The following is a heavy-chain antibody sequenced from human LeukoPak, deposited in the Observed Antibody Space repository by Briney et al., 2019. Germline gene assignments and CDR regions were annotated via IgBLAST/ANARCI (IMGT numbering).Heavy chain of an antibody. CDR3: ARVGCSSTSCQSTQPSDAFDI. V-gene: IGHV3-66*01. J-gene: IGHJ3*02. CDR2: IYSGGST. D-gene: IGHD2-2*01. CDR1: GFTVSSNY. Sequence: GGSLRLSCAASGFTVSSNYMSWVRQAPGKGLEWVSVIYSGGSTYYADSVKGRFTISRDNSKNTLYLQMNSLRAEDTAVYYCARVGCSSTSCQSTQPSDAFDIWGQGTMVTVSS.